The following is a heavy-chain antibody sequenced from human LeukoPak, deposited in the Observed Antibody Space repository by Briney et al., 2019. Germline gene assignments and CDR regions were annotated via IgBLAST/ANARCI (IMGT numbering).Heavy chain of an antibody. CDR1: GFTVSSNY. Sequence: GGSLRLSCAASGFTVSSNYMSWVRQAPGKGLEWVSVIYSGGSTYYADSVKGRFTISRDSSKNTLYLQMNSLRAVDTAVYYCARTPITMVRGAKGYYYGMDVWGQGTTVTVSS. V-gene: IGHV3-66*01. CDR3: ARTPITMVRGAKGYYYGMDV. CDR2: IYSGGST. D-gene: IGHD3-10*01. J-gene: IGHJ6*02.